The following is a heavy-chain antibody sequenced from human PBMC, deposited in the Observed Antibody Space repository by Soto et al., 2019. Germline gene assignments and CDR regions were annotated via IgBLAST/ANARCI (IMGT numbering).Heavy chain of an antibody. Sequence: QVQLVQSGAEVKKPGSSLKVSCKASGGTFRSYTISWVRQAPGQGLEWMGGIIPIFETTKYAQKFQDRVSITVDEPTNTAYMELSNLRSEDTAVYYCARGHGSRYNWNYWFAPWGQGTLVTVSS. D-gene: IGHD1-7*01. CDR1: GGTFRSYT. V-gene: IGHV1-69*01. CDR2: IIPIFETT. CDR3: ARGHGSRYNWNYWFAP. J-gene: IGHJ5*02.